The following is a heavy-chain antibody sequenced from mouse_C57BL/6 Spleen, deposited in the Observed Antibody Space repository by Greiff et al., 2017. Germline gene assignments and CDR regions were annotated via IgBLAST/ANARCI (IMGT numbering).Heavy chain of an antibody. V-gene: IGHV2-5*01. J-gene: IGHJ4*01. CDR1: GFSLTSYG. CDR3: AKKEDYDYDVGDMDY. D-gene: IGHD2-4*01. CDR2: IWRGGST. Sequence: VQLQQSGPGLVQPSQSLSITCTVSGFSLTSYGVHWVRQSPGKGLEWLGVIWRGGSTDYNAAFMSRLSITKDNSKSQVFFKMNSLQADDTAIYYCAKKEDYDYDVGDMDYWGQGTSVTVSS.